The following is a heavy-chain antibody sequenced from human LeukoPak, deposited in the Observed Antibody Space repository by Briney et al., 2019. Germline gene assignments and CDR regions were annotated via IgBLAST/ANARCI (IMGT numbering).Heavy chain of an antibody. D-gene: IGHD6-13*01. J-gene: IGHJ6*02. CDR2: INHSGST. V-gene: IGHV4-34*01. CDR1: GGSFSGYY. Sequence: PSETLSLTCAVYGGSFSGYYWSWIRQPPGKGLEWIGEINHSGSTNYNPSLKSRVTISVDMSKNQFSLKLSSVTAADTAVYYCARSYSSSWYRVYYGMDVWGQGTTVTVSS. CDR3: ARSYSSSWYRVYYGMDV.